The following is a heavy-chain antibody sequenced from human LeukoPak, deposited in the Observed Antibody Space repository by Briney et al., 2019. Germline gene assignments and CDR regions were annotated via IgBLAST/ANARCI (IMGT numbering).Heavy chain of an antibody. J-gene: IGHJ4*02. D-gene: IGHD2-2*01. CDR1: GFTFSSYG. CDR3: ARGAYRRYCSSTSCYGFDY. V-gene: IGHV3-33*01. CDR2: IWYDGSNK. Sequence: PGRSLRLSCAASGFTFSSYGMHWVRQAPGKGLEWVAVIWYDGSNKYYADSVKGRFTISRDNSKNTLYLQMNSLRAEDTAVYYCARGAYRRYCSSTSCYGFDYWGQGTLVTVS.